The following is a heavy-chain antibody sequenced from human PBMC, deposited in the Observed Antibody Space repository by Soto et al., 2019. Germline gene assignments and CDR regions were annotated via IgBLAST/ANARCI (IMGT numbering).Heavy chain of an antibody. CDR1: GFTFSSYG. CDR2: ISYDGSNK. CDR3: AKDLKWAYNLYYGSPYFDF. J-gene: IGHJ4*02. Sequence: QVQLVESGGGVVQPGRSLRLSCAASGFTFSSYGMHWVRQAPGKGLEWVAVISYDGSNKYYADSVKGRFTISRDNSKNTLFLQMNTLRAEDTAVYYCAKDLKWAYNLYYGSPYFDFWGQGTLVTLSS. D-gene: IGHD1-7*01. V-gene: IGHV3-30*18.